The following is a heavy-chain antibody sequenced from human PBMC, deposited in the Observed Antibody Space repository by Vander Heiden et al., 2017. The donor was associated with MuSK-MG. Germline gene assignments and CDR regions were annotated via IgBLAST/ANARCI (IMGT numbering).Heavy chain of an antibody. CDR1: GFTFSSYS. V-gene: IGHV3-21*01. CDR2: ISGSSSYI. J-gene: IGHJ6*03. CDR3: ARVAGASGYYYYYYMDV. D-gene: IGHD1-26*01. Sequence: EVQLVESGGGLAKPGGSLRPSCAASGFTFSSYSMNWVRQAPGKGLEWVSSISGSSSYIYYADSVKGRLTISRDNAKNSLYLQMNSLRAEDTAVYYCARVAGASGYYYYYYMDVWGKGTTGTVSS.